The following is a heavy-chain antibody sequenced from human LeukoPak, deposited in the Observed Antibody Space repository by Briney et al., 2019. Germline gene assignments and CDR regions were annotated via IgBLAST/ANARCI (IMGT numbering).Heavy chain of an antibody. V-gene: IGHV3-23*01. D-gene: IGHD4-11*01. Sequence: GGSLRLSCAASGFTFSSYAMSWVRQAPGKGLEWVSAISGSGGSTYYAGSVKGRFTISRDNSKDTLYLQMNSLRAEDTAVYYCAKDLYGSSYSSGDAFDIWGQGTMVTVSS. CDR2: ISGSGGST. J-gene: IGHJ3*02. CDR3: AKDLYGSSYSSGDAFDI. CDR1: GFTFSSYA.